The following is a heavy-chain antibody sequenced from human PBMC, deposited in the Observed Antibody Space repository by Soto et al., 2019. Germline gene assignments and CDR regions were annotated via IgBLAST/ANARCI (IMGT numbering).Heavy chain of an antibody. CDR2: INHSGST. CDR1: GGSFSGYY. CDR3: ARATIFGVVIGMDV. D-gene: IGHD3-3*01. J-gene: IGHJ6*02. V-gene: IGHV4-34*01. Sequence: SETLSLTCAVYGGSFSGYYWSWIRQPPGKGLEWIGEINHSGSTNYNLSLKSRVTISVDTSKNQFSLKLSSVTAADTAVYYCARATIFGVVIGMDVWGQGTTVTVSS.